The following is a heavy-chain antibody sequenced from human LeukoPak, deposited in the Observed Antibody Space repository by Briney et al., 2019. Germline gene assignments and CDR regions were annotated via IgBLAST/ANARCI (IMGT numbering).Heavy chain of an antibody. D-gene: IGHD3-9*01. CDR2: IKSKTDGGTT. Sequence: GGSLRLSCAASGFTFSNAWMSWVRQAPGKGLEWVGRIKSKTDGGTTDYAAPVKGRFTISRDDSKNTLYVQMKSLKTEDTAVYYCTTVGRVSYDILTGRPDYYMDVWGKGTTVTVSS. CDR1: GFTFSNAW. J-gene: IGHJ6*03. CDR3: TTVGRVSYDILTGRPDYYMDV. V-gene: IGHV3-15*01.